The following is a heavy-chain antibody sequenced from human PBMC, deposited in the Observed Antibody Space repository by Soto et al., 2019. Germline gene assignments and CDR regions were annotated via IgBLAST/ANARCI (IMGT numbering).Heavy chain of an antibody. V-gene: IGHV3-66*01. Sequence: VQLVESGGGLVQPGGSLRLSCAASGFTVSSNYMSWVRQAPGKGLEWVSVISSGGSTYYADSVKGRFTISRDNSKNTLYVQMNSLRAEDTAVYYCARDYYGSGSHYYMDVWGKGTTVTVSS. CDR1: GFTVSSNY. CDR3: ARDYYGSGSHYYMDV. J-gene: IGHJ6*03. D-gene: IGHD3-10*01. CDR2: ISSGGST.